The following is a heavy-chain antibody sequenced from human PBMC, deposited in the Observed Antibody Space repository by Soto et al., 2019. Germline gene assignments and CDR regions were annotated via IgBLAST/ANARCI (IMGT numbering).Heavy chain of an antibody. CDR3: ARKSGIAAAGIYYYGMDV. J-gene: IGHJ6*02. Sequence: GGSLRLSCAASGFTLRSYAMHWVRQAPGKGLEWVAVISYEGSNQYYADSVKGRFTLTRDNSKKTLDLQMNSLRAEDTAVYYCARKSGIAAAGIYYYGMDVWGQGTTVTVSS. V-gene: IGHV3-30*04. CDR1: GFTLRSYA. D-gene: IGHD6-13*01. CDR2: ISYEGSNQ.